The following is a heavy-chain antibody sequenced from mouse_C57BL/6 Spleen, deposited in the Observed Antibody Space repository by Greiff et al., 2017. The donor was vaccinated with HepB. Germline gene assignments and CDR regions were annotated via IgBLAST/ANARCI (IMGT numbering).Heavy chain of an antibody. D-gene: IGHD2-3*01. Sequence: VQLQESGAELARPGASVKMSCKASGYTFTSYTMHWVKQRPGQGLEWIGYINPSSGYTKYNQKFKDKATLTADKSSSTAYMQLSSLTSEDSAVYYCAILYEGRFAYWGQGTLVTVSA. CDR2: INPSSGYT. CDR1: GYTFTSYT. CDR3: AILYEGRFAY. J-gene: IGHJ3*01. V-gene: IGHV1-4*01.